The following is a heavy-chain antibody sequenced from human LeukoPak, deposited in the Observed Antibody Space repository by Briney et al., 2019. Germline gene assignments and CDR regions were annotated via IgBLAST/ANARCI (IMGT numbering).Heavy chain of an antibody. Sequence: GGSLRLSCAASGFTFSSYAMHWVRQAPGKGLEWVAVISYDGSNKYYADSVKGRFTISRGNSKNTLYLQMNSLRAEDTAVYYCARASSSSDFDYFDYWGQGTLVTVSS. J-gene: IGHJ4*02. CDR1: GFTFSSYA. CDR3: ARASSSSDFDYFDY. D-gene: IGHD6-6*01. CDR2: ISYDGSNK. V-gene: IGHV3-30*01.